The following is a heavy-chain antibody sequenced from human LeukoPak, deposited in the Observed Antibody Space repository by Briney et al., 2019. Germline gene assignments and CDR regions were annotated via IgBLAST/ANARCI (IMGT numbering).Heavy chain of an antibody. J-gene: IGHJ4*02. CDR3: ARGLGWNHYFDY. CDR1: GFTLSSYS. D-gene: IGHD1-1*01. CDR2: ISSSSSYR. Sequence: GGSLRLSCAASGFTLSSYSMNWVRQAPGKGLEWVSSISSSSSYRYYADSVKGRFTISRDNAKNSLYLQMNSLRAEDTAVYYCARGLGWNHYFDYWGQGTLVTVSS. V-gene: IGHV3-21*01.